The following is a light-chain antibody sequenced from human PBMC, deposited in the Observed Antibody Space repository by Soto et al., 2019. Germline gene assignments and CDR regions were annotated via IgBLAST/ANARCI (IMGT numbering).Light chain of an antibody. V-gene: IGKV1-6*01. CDR1: QGIRTD. CDR3: LQDVSYPRT. J-gene: IGKJ1*01. Sequence: AVQLTQSPSSLSASVGDRVTITCRASQGIRTDLGWYQQSPGKAPKVLIFGASTLQSGVPSRFSGSGSGTDFTLTISSLQPEDSATYYCLQDVSYPRTFGQGTKVEIK. CDR2: GAS.